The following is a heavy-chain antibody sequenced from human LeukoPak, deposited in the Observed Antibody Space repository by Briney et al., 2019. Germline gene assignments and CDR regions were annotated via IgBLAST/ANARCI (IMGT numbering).Heavy chain of an antibody. D-gene: IGHD2-15*01. J-gene: IGHJ4*02. CDR1: GFTFSSYA. Sequence: PGGSLRLSCAASGFTFSSYAMHWVRQAPGKGLEWVAVISYDGSNKYYADSVKGRFTISRDNSKNTLYLQMNSLRAEDTAVYYCAREFSPQPTPAFDYWGQGTLVTVSS. V-gene: IGHV3-30*04. CDR3: AREFSPQPTPAFDY. CDR2: ISYDGSNK.